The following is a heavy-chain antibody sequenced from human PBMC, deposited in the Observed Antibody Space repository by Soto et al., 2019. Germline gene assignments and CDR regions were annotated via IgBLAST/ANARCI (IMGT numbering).Heavy chain of an antibody. D-gene: IGHD7-27*01. CDR1: GGTFSSYT. CDR2: IIPILGIA. CDR3: ARVLTGEGRLGSSFDP. J-gene: IGHJ5*02. V-gene: IGHV1-69*02. Sequence: ASVKVSCKASGGTFSSYTISWVRQAPGQGLEWMGRIIPILGIANYAQKFQGRVTITADKSTSTAYMELSSLRSEDTAVYYCARVLTGEGRLGSSFDPWGQGTLVTVSS.